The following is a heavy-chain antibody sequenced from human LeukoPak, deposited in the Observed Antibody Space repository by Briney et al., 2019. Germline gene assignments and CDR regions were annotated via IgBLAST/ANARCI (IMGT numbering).Heavy chain of an antibody. CDR2: IYHSGST. CDR3: ARGYGSGSYYGGYFDY. V-gene: IGHV4-4*02. J-gene: IGHJ4*02. Sequence: PSGTLSLTCAVSGGPISRSNWWSWVRQPSGKGLEWIGEIYHSGSTNYNPSLKSRVTISVDTSKNQFSLKLSSVTAADTAVYYCARGYGSGSYYGGYFDYWGQGTLVTVSS. CDR1: GGPISRSNW. D-gene: IGHD3-10*01.